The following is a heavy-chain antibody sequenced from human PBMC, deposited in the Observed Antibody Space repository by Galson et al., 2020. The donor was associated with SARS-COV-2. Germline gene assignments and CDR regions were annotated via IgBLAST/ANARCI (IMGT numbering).Heavy chain of an antibody. CDR3: ARGPRRITTFGVVVICGMDV. V-gene: IGHV4-34*01. CDR1: GGSFSDYY. CDR2: INPSGSP. Sequence: SETLSLTCTVYGGSFSDYYWSWIRQSPGKGLEWIGEINPSGSPSFNPSLESRVTISVDASKNQFSLNLRSVIAADTAGYYCARGPRRITTFGVVVICGMDVWGQGTTVIVTS. J-gene: IGHJ6*02. D-gene: IGHD3-3*01.